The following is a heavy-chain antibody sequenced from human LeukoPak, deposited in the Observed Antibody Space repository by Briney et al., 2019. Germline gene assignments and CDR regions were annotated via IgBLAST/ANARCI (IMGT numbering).Heavy chain of an antibody. Sequence: ASVKVSCKASGYTFTSYGISCVRQAPGQGLEWLGWISAYKGNPHYAQTLQGRVTMTTDTSTSTAYMELRSLRSDDTAVYYCAIGIYDILTGYPFDYWGQGTLVTVSS. J-gene: IGHJ4*02. CDR2: ISAYKGNP. D-gene: IGHD3-9*01. V-gene: IGHV1-18*01. CDR1: GYTFTSYG. CDR3: AIGIYDILTGYPFDY.